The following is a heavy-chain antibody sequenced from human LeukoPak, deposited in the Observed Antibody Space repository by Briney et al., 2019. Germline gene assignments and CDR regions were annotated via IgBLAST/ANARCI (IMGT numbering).Heavy chain of an antibody. V-gene: IGHV3-74*01. CDR2: INSDGSSS. CDR1: GFTFSSYW. J-gene: IGHJ6*02. CDR3: ASAYDILLYGIDV. D-gene: IGHD3-9*01. Sequence: GGSVRLSCAASGFTFSSYWMHWVRQAPGKGLVGVGRINSDGSSSSYADSVKGRFTISRDNAKNTLYLQMNSLRAEDTAVYYCASAYDILLYGIDVWGQGTTVTVSS.